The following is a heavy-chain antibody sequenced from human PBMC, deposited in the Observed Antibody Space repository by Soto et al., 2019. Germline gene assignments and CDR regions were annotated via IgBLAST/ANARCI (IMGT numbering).Heavy chain of an antibody. V-gene: IGHV4-39*01. D-gene: IGHD2-15*01. CDR2: IYYSGST. CDR3: ARGYCSGGSCYWGQYYFDY. CDR1: GGSISSSSYY. Sequence: SETLSLTCTVSGGSISSSSYYWGWIRQPPGKGLEWIGSIYYSGSTYYNPSLKSRVTISLDTSKNQFSLKLSSVTAADTAVYYCARGYCSGGSCYWGQYYFDYWGQGTLVTVSS. J-gene: IGHJ4*02.